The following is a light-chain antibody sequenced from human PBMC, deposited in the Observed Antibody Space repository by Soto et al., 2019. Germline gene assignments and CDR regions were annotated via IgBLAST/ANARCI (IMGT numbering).Light chain of an antibody. CDR3: QQTYSTPWT. Sequence: DIQVTQSPSSLSGSIGDTITISCRASQNIERYLNWYQKKEGRAPQLLMFAAANLESGVPSRFRGSGSGTDFALTINSLQPEDFATIYCQQTYSTPWTFGQGTKVDI. J-gene: IGKJ1*01. V-gene: IGKV1-39*01. CDR2: AAA. CDR1: QNIERY.